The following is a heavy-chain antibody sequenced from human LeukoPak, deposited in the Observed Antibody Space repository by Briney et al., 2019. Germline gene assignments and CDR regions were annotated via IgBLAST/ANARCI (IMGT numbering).Heavy chain of an antibody. CDR2: IYYSGST. CDR1: GYSISSGYY. J-gene: IGHJ5*02. CDR3: ARTNRITIFGEVIEGKYNWFDP. D-gene: IGHD3-3*01. Sequence: SETLSLTCTVSGYSISSGYYWGWIRQPPGKGLEWIGNIYYSGSTYNNPSLKSRVTISVDTSKNQFSLKLSSVTAADTAVYYCARTNRITIFGEVIEGKYNWFDPWGQGTLVTVST. V-gene: IGHV4-38-2*02.